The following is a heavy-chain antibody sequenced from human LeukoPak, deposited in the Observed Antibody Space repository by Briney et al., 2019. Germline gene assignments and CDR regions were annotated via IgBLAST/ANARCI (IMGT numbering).Heavy chain of an antibody. J-gene: IGHJ4*02. Sequence: GGSLRLSCAASGFTFRSNSTNWGRHAPGKGLELGSSISISSSYIYYADPVKGRFTISRASTNTSLYWQMNTLRAEDPAVFYCARVSPFDYGGQGTLVTVSS. CDR3: ARVSPFDY. CDR1: GFTFRSNS. CDR2: ISISSSYI. V-gene: IGHV3-21*01.